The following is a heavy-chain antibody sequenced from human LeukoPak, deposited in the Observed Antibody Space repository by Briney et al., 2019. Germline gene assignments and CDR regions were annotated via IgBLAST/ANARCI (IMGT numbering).Heavy chain of an antibody. D-gene: IGHD3-10*01. J-gene: IGHJ4*02. CDR2: IYYSGST. V-gene: IGHV4-39*07. CDR3: AATAWAFGELFAIDY. Sequence: SETLSLTCTFSGGSISSSSYYWGWIRQPPGKGLEWIGSIYYSGSTYYNPSLKSRVTISVDTSKNQFSLKLSSVTAADTAVYYCAATAWAFGELFAIDYWGQGTLVTVSS. CDR1: GGSISSSSYY.